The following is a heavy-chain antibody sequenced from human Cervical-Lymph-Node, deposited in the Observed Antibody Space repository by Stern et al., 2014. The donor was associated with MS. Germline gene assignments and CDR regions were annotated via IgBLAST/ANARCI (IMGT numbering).Heavy chain of an antibody. CDR1: GYSFTSYW. CDR3: ARQRITIFGVVSWFDP. Sequence: EVQLEESGAEVKKPGESLRISCKGSGYSFTSYWISWVRQMPGKGLEWMGGIDMSGTNTNSSPAIQGHGTISADKSISTASLQWSSPKASDTAMYYCARQRITIFGVVSWFDPWGQGTLVTVSS. D-gene: IGHD3-3*01. J-gene: IGHJ5*02. CDR2: IDMSGTNT. V-gene: IGHV5-10-1*03.